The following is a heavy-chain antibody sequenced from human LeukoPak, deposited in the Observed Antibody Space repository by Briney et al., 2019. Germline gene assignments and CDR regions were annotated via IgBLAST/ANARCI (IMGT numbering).Heavy chain of an antibody. CDR1: GVSISSNY. Sequence: PSGTLSLSCTVSGVSISSNYWSWIRQPPGKGLEWIGYIYYSRRTNYNPSLNSRVTISVDTSKIQSSLKLSSVTAADTAVYYCARDVGVTEFEYWGQRTLATVPS. CDR3: ARDVGVTEFEY. J-gene: IGHJ4*02. CDR2: IYYSRRT. D-gene: IGHD3-22*01. V-gene: IGHV4-59*01.